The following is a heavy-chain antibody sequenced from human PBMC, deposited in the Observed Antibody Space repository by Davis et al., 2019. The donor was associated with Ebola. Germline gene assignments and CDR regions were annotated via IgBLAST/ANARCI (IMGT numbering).Heavy chain of an antibody. CDR1: GFLFNTYG. CDR3: AGDPNWESGS. V-gene: IGHV3-33*01. CDR2: IWHDGTNK. Sequence: GESLKISCAASGFLFNTYGMHWVRQAPGKGLEWVAVIWHDGTNKYYADSVKGRFTISRDNSKNILYLQMDSLRIEDTAQYYCAGDPNWESGSWGQGTLVSVSS. D-gene: IGHD1-1*01. J-gene: IGHJ5*02.